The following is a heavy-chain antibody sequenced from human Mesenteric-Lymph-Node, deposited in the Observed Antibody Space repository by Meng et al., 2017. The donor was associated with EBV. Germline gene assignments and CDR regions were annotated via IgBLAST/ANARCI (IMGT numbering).Heavy chain of an antibody. V-gene: IGHV4-30-2*01. J-gene: IGHJ4*02. CDR2: IYHSGTT. Sequence: QLQLQELGSGLVRPSQTLSLTCAVSGGSIISGGYSWSWIRQAPGKGLEWIGFIYHSGTTYLNPSLRSRVNLSVDTSKNQFSLNLRSVSAADTAIYYCARSAGGDYFDYWGQGTLVTVSS. CDR1: GGSIISGGYS. D-gene: IGHD1-26*01. CDR3: ARSAGGDYFDY.